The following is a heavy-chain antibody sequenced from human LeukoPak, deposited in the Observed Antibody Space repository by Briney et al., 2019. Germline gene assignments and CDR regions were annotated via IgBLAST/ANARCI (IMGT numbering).Heavy chain of an antibody. Sequence: PGGSLRLSCAASGFTFSSYELSWVRQAPGKGLEWVSYISSSGSTIYYADSVKGRFTISRDNAKNSLYLQMNGLRAEDTAVYYCARAALAAAGGIDSWGHGTLVTVSS. CDR1: GFTFSSYE. V-gene: IGHV3-48*03. CDR3: ARAALAAAGGIDS. CDR2: ISSSGSTI. D-gene: IGHD6-13*01. J-gene: IGHJ5*01.